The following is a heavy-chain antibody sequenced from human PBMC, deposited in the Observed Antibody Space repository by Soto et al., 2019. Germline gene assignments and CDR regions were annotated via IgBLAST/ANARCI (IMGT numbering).Heavy chain of an antibody. CDR2: ISDDGSNK. V-gene: IGHV3-30*18. D-gene: IGHD3-10*01. J-gene: IGHJ4*02. CDR1: GFTFSGYA. Sequence: AGGSLRLSCAASGFTFSGYAIHWVRQAPGKGLEWVAVISDDGSNKYYVDSVKGRFTISRDNSKNTLYLQMNSLRAEDTAVYYCAKPDYGSGSYYNPSFDYWGQGTLVTVSS. CDR3: AKPDYGSGSYYNPSFDY.